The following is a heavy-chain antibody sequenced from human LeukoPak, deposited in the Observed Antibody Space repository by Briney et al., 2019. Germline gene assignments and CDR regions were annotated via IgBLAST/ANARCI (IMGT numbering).Heavy chain of an antibody. CDR1: GYTFTDYS. CDR2: VSPNSGGT. V-gene: IGHV1-2*02. Sequence: ASVKVSCKASGYTFTDYSMHWMRQAPGQGLEWMGWVSPNSGGTSYAQKFQGRVTMTRDTSISTAYMELSGLRSDDTAVYYCTRGFRDGYNYYWGQGTLVIVSS. J-gene: IGHJ4*02. CDR3: TRGFRDGYNYY. D-gene: IGHD5-24*01.